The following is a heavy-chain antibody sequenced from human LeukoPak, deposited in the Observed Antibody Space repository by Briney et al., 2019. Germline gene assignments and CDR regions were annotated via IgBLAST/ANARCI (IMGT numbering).Heavy chain of an antibody. CDR1: GGSISSYY. Sequence: SETLSLTCTVSGGSISSYYWSWIRQPPGKRLEWIGYIYYSGSEYTTYSPSLESRVTMSLDTSKNQFSLKLTSVTAADTAVYYCARDGNSGRAFDNWGQGTLVTVSS. J-gene: IGHJ4*02. CDR2: IYYSGSEYT. D-gene: IGHD4-23*01. CDR3: ARDGNSGRAFDN. V-gene: IGHV4-59*01.